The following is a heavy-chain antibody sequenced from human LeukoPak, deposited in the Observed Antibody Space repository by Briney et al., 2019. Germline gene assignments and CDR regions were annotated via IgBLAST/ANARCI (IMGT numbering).Heavy chain of an antibody. V-gene: IGHV4-39*01. CDR2: VYHSGIT. CDR3: ARLSGPPYYDILTGPWFDY. D-gene: IGHD3-9*01. J-gene: IGHJ4*02. Sequence: PSETLSLTCSVSGGSIGSSNYFWGWIRQPPGKGLEWIGSVYHSGITYYNPSLKSRVTISVDTSKNQFSLKLSSVTAADTAVYYCARLSGPPYYDILTGPWFDYWGQGTLVTVSS. CDR1: GGSIGSSNYF.